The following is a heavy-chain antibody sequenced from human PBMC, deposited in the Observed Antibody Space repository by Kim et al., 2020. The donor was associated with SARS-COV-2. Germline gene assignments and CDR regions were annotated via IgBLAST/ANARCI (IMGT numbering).Heavy chain of an antibody. V-gene: IGHV3-21*01. CDR2: ISSSSYI. D-gene: IGHD3-9*01. CDR1: GFTFSSYS. Sequence: GGSLRLSCAASGFTFSSYSMNWVRQAPGKGLEWVSSISSSSYIYYADSVKGRFTISRDNAKNSLYLQMNSLRAEDTAVYYCARDIRYFDWPHGFDYWGQGTLVTVSS. J-gene: IGHJ4*02. CDR3: ARDIRYFDWPHGFDY.